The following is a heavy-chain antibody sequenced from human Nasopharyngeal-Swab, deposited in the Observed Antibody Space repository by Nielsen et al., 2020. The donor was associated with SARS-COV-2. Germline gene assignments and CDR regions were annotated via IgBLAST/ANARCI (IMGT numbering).Heavy chain of an antibody. CDR3: ARHGTQGPYQAGAFEI. CDR2: IYPGDSDT. V-gene: IGHV5-51*01. CDR1: GYSFTSYW. Sequence: GESLKISCKGSGYSFTSYWIGWVRQMPGKGLEWMGIIYPGDSDTRYNPSFQGQVTISADKSISTAYLQWSSLKASDTAMYYCARHGTQGPYQAGAFEIWGQGTMVTVSS. D-gene: IGHD1-26*01. J-gene: IGHJ3*02.